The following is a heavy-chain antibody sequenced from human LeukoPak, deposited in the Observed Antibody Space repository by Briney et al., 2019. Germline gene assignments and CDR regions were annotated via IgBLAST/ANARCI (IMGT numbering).Heavy chain of an antibody. CDR1: GFTFSSYA. CDR2: ISGSGGST. V-gene: IGHV3-23*01. Sequence: GGSLRLSCAASGFTFSSYAMSWVRQAPGKGLEWVSAISGSGGSTYYADSVKGRFTISRDNSKNTLYLQMNSLRAEDTAVYYCARDLLIHAQNPYYFDYWGQGTLVTVSS. CDR3: ARDLLIHAQNPYYFDY. J-gene: IGHJ4*02. D-gene: IGHD2-2*01.